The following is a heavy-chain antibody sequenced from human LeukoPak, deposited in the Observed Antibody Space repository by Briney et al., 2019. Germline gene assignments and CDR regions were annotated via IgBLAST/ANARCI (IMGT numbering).Heavy chain of an antibody. V-gene: IGHV3-33*01. CDR3: ARDFGSGADV. CDR2: IWYDGSNK. CDR1: GMTFSSYG. Sequence: PGGSLRLSCAASGMTFSSYGMHWVRQAPGKGLEWESLIWYDGSNKYYGDSVKGRFTISRDNSKNMLYLQMNSLGADDTAVYYCARDFGSGADVWGQGTLVSVSS. D-gene: IGHD3-10*01. J-gene: IGHJ4*02.